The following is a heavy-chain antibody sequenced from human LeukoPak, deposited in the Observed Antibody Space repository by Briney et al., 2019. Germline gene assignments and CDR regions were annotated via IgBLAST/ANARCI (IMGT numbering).Heavy chain of an antibody. J-gene: IGHJ6*03. CDR3: ARAAAGSGNYYYYMDV. CDR2: IGSSSGYI. CDR1: GFTFSSYW. D-gene: IGHD6-13*01. Sequence: GGSLRLSCAASGFTFSSYWMSWVRQAPGQGLEWVSSIGSSSGYIYYADSVKGRFTISRDNPKDSVYLHMNSLRAEDTAVYYCARAAAGSGNYYYYMDVWGKGTTVTVSS. V-gene: IGHV3-21*01.